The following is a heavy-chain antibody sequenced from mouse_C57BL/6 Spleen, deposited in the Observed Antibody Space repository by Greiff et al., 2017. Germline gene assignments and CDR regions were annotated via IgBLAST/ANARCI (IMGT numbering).Heavy chain of an antibody. CDR1: GYAFSSYW. J-gene: IGHJ3*01. CDR3: ARDGYYQEFAY. CDR2: IYPGDGDT. Sequence: VQLQQSGAELVKPGASVKISCKASGYAFSSYWLNWVKQRPGKGLEWIGQIYPGDGDTNYNGKFKGKATLTADKSSSTAYMQLSSLTSEDSAVYFCARDGYYQEFAYWGQGTLVTVSA. D-gene: IGHD2-3*01. V-gene: IGHV1-80*01.